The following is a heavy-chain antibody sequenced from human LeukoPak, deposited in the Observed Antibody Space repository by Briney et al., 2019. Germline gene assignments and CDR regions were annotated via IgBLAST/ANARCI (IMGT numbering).Heavy chain of an antibody. CDR1: GGSISSGSKY. V-gene: IGHV4-39*01. D-gene: IGHD3-3*01. Sequence: SETLSLTCTVSGGSISSGSKYRGWIRQPPGEGLEWIGGMYYSGSSYYNPSLKSRVPISVDTSKYQFSLRLSSATAAHTAVYYCGVAPDYWGQGPLVTVSS. J-gene: IGHJ4*02. CDR3: GVAPDY. CDR2: MYYSGSS.